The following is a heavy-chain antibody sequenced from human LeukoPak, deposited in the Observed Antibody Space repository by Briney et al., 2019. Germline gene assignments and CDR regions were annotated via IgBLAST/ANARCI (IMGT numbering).Heavy chain of an antibody. Sequence: GGSLRLSCAASGFTVSSNYVSWVRQAPGKGLEWVSVINSGGSTYYTDSVKGRFTISRDNSKNTLYLQMNSLRAEDTAVYYCARHSSGWYYFDYWGQGTLVTVSS. V-gene: IGHV3-53*01. CDR1: GFTVSSNY. CDR3: ARHSSGWYYFDY. D-gene: IGHD6-19*01. CDR2: INSGGST. J-gene: IGHJ4*02.